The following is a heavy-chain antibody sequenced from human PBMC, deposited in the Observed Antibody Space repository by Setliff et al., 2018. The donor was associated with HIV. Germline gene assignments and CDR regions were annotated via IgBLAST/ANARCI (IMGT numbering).Heavy chain of an antibody. D-gene: IGHD3-22*01. J-gene: IGHJ4*02. CDR1: GYSISNGYY. V-gene: IGHV4-38-2*01. CDR2: IYHSGST. Sequence: KPSETLSLTCDVSGYSISNGYYWGWIRQPPGKGLEWIGDIYHSGSTNYNPSLKSRVTISVDTSKNQFSLKLSSVTAADTAVYYCARHMLYDSSGYTHAYFDYWGQGTLVTVSS. CDR3: ARHMLYDSSGYTHAYFDY.